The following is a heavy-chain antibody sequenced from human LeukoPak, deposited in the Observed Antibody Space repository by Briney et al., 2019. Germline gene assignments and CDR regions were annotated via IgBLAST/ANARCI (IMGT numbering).Heavy chain of an antibody. J-gene: IGHJ4*02. Sequence: GASVKVSCKASGYTLTSYYMHWVRQAPGQGLEWMGIINPSGGSTSYAQKFQGRVTMTRDTSTSTVYMELSSLRSEDTAVYYCARSKEMATTRDAFDIWGQGTLVTVSS. CDR2: INPSGGST. D-gene: IGHD5-24*01. CDR1: GYTLTSYY. CDR3: ARSKEMATTRDAFDI. V-gene: IGHV1-46*01.